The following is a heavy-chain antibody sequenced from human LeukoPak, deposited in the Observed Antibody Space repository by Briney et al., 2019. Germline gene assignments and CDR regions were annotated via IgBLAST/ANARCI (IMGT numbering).Heavy chain of an antibody. Sequence: TGGSLRLSCAASGFTFSSYGMHWVRQAPGKGLEWVAVISYDGSNKYYADSVKGRFTISRDNSKNTLYLQMNSLRAEDTAVYYCATGGLQWRRYFDYWGQGTLVTVSS. D-gene: IGHD6-19*01. CDR1: GFTFSSYG. CDR2: ISYDGSNK. J-gene: IGHJ4*02. CDR3: ATGGLQWRRYFDY. V-gene: IGHV3-30*03.